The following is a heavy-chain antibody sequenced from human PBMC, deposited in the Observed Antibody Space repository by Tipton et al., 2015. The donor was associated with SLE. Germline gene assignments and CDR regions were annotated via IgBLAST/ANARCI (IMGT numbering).Heavy chain of an antibody. CDR1: GFTFSSYD. D-gene: IGHD6-13*01. CDR3: ARGVIAAAEYYFDY. CDR2: IGTAGDT. V-gene: IGHV3-13*01. Sequence: GSLRLSCAASGFTFSSYDMHWVRQATGKGLEWVSAIGTAGDTYYPGSVKGRFTISRENAKNSLYLQMNSLRAGDTAVYYCARGVIAAAEYYFDYWGQGALVTVSS. J-gene: IGHJ4*02.